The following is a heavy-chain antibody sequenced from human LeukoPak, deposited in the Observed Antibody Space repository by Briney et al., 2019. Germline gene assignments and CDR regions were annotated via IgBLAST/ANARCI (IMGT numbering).Heavy chain of an antibody. CDR3: ARAHYYHSNPHYYFDY. CDR2: IYYSGST. Sequence: PSETLSLTCTVSGGSISSSRYYWGWIRQPPGKGLEWIGSIYYSGSTYYNPSLKSRVTISVDTSKNQFSLKLSSVTAADTAVYYCARAHYYHSNPHYYFDYWGQGTLVTVSS. V-gene: IGHV4-39*07. CDR1: GGSISSSRYY. D-gene: IGHD1-26*01. J-gene: IGHJ4*02.